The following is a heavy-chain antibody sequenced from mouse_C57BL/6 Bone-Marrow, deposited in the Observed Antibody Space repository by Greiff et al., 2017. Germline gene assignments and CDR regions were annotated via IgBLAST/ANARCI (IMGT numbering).Heavy chain of an antibody. CDR3: AREPTYYGYDGGYFDV. Sequence: QVQLKQPGAELVMPGASVKLSCKASGYTFTSYWMHWVKQRPGQGLEWIGEIDPSDSYTNYNQKFKGKSTLTVDQSSSTAYMPLSSLTSEDSAVYYCAREPTYYGYDGGYFDVWGTGTTVTVSS. CDR2: IDPSDSYT. V-gene: IGHV1-69*01. CDR1: GYTFTSYW. J-gene: IGHJ1*03. D-gene: IGHD2-9*01.